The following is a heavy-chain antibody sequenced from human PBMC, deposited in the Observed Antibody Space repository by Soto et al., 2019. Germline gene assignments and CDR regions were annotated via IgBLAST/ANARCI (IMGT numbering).Heavy chain of an antibody. Sequence: QVQLVQSGAEVKKPGSSVKVSCKASGGTFSSYAISWVRQAPGQGLEWMGGIIPIFGTANYAQKFQGRVTITADESTSTAYMELSSLRCEDTAVYYCARGGLGYCSGGSCYASDYWGQGTLVTVSS. V-gene: IGHV1-69*12. CDR2: IIPIFGTA. D-gene: IGHD2-15*01. CDR1: GGTFSSYA. J-gene: IGHJ4*02. CDR3: ARGGLGYCSGGSCYASDY.